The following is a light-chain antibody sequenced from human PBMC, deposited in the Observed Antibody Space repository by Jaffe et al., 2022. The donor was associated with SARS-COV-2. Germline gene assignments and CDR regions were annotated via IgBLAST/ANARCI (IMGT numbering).Light chain of an antibody. CDR3: QQYSNSPLT. V-gene: IGKV3-20*01. J-gene: IGKJ4*01. Sequence: EIVLTQSPDTLSLSPGDRATLSCRASQSVSSNYLAWYQHKVGQAPRVLIYDASSRATGIPDRFSGSGSGTDFTLTISRLEPEDFALYYCQQYSNSPLTFGGGTKVEVK. CDR1: QSVSSNY. CDR2: DAS.